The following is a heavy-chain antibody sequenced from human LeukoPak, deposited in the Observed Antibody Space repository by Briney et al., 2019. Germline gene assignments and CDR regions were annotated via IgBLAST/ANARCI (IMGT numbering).Heavy chain of an antibody. J-gene: IGHJ3*02. Sequence: GGSLRLSCAASGFTFDDYGMSWVRQAPGKGLEWVSGIEWNGGSTDYADSVKGRFTISRDNAKNSLYLQMNSLRVEDTAVYYCARVSGDGESSYRALDIWGQGTMVTVSS. CDR3: ARVSGDGESSYRALDI. V-gene: IGHV3-20*04. CDR2: IEWNGGST. D-gene: IGHD1-26*01. CDR1: GFTFDDYG.